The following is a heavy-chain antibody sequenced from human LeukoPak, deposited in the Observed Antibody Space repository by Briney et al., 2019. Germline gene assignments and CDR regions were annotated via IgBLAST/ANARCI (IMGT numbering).Heavy chain of an antibody. CDR2: IWYDGSNK. D-gene: IGHD5-12*01. Sequence: GGSLRLSCAAPGFTFSSYVMHWVRQAPGKGVEWVADIWYDGSNKYYADSVKGRFTISRDNSKNTLYLQMNSLRAEDTAVYYCAKGTSGYGLYYFDYWGQGTLATVSS. V-gene: IGHV3-33*06. J-gene: IGHJ4*02. CDR1: GFTFSSYV. CDR3: AKGTSGYGLYYFDY.